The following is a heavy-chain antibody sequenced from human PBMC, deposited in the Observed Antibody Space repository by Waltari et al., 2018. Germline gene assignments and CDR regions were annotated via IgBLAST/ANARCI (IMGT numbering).Heavy chain of an antibody. Sequence: EVQLVESGGGLVKPGGSLRLSGEASGFTFVSYSLTWVRQAPGKGLGWVSSISSSSSYIYYADSVKGRFTISRDNAKNSLYLQMNSLRAEDTAVYYCASMAAEYFQHWGQGTLVTVSS. D-gene: IGHD3-10*01. V-gene: IGHV3-21*01. CDR2: ISSSSSYI. CDR1: GFTFVSYS. CDR3: ASMAAEYFQH. J-gene: IGHJ1*01.